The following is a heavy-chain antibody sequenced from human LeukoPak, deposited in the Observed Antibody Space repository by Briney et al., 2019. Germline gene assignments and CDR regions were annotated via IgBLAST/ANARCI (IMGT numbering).Heavy chain of an antibody. Sequence: GGSLRLSCAASGFTFSSYGMHWVRQAPGKGLEWVAVIWYDGSNKYYASSVKGRFTISRDNSKNTLYLQMNRLRAEDTAVYYCARDIDYYDSSGYYYGGGYFDYWGQGTLVTVSS. D-gene: IGHD3-22*01. CDR3: ARDIDYYDSSGYYYGGGYFDY. J-gene: IGHJ4*02. CDR1: GFTFSSYG. V-gene: IGHV3-33*01. CDR2: IWYDGSNK.